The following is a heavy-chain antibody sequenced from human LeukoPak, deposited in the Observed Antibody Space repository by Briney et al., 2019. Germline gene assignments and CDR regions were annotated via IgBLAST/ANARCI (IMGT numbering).Heavy chain of an antibody. CDR1: GFTLSSYS. CDR3: ARLAGIWFGEPDHDAFDI. V-gene: IGHV3-48*01. J-gene: IGHJ3*02. CDR2: ISSSSGTI. Sequence: GGSLRLSCAASGFTLSSYSMNWVRQAQGKGLEWVSYISSSSGTIYYADSVKGRFTISRDNAKNSLYLQMNSLRAEDTAVYYCARLAGIWFGEPDHDAFDIWGQGTMVTVSS. D-gene: IGHD3-10*01.